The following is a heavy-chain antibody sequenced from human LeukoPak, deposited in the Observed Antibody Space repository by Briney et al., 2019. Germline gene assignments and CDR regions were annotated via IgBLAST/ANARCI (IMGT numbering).Heavy chain of an antibody. J-gene: IGHJ4*02. V-gene: IGHV4-34*01. CDR3: ARGGDPSPFDY. D-gene: IGHD3-10*01. CDR1: GGSFSGYY. Sequence: PSETLSLTCAVYGGSFSGYYWSWIRQPPGKGLEWIGEINHSGSTNYNPSLKSRGTISVDTSKNQFSLKLSSVTAADTAVYYCARGGDPSPFDYWGQGTLVTVSS. CDR2: INHSGST.